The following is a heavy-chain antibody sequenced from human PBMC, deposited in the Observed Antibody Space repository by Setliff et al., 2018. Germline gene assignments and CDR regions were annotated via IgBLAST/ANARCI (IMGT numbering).Heavy chain of an antibody. Sequence: PGESLKISCKGSGYSFTSYWIGWVRQMPGKGLEWMGIIYPGDSDTRYSPSFQGQVTISADKSISTAYLQWSSLKASDTAMYYCARLRMALWRDDAFDIWGQGTMVTVSS. J-gene: IGHJ3*02. V-gene: IGHV5-51*01. D-gene: IGHD3-10*01. CDR2: IYPGDSDT. CDR3: ARLRMALWRDDAFDI. CDR1: GYSFTSYW.